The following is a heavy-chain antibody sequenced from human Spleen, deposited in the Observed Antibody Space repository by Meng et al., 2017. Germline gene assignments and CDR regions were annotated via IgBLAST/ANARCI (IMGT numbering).Heavy chain of an antibody. D-gene: IGHD6-19*01. CDR1: GYTFTSYA. CDR3: ARDFTSGSSGDP. Sequence: VQLVQSGAEVKKPGASVKVSCKASGYTFTSYAMHWVRQAPGQSLEWMGWITPGSGNTKYSQKFQGRLTITTDTSASTAYMELSTLRSEDTAVYYCARDFTSGSSGDPWGQGTLVTVSS. J-gene: IGHJ5*02. CDR2: ITPGSGNT. V-gene: IGHV1-3*01.